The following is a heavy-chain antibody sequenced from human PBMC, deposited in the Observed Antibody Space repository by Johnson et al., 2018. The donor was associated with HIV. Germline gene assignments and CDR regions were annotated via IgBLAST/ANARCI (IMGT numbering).Heavy chain of an antibody. V-gene: IGHV3-30*04. Sequence: QEKLVESGGGVVQPGRSLRLSCAASGFTFSSYAMHWVRQAPGKGLEWVAVISYDGSNKYYADSVKGRFTISRDNSKNTLYLQMNSLRAEDTAVYYCAGRSTSMTDAFDIWGRGTRVTVSS. CDR1: GFTFSSYA. D-gene: IGHD2-2*01. J-gene: IGHJ3*02. CDR3: AGRSTSMTDAFDI. CDR2: ISYDGSNK.